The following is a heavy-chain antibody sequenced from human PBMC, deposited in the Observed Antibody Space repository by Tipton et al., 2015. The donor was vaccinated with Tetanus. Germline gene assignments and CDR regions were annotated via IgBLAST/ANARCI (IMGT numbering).Heavy chain of an antibody. Sequence: GLVKPSETLSLTCTVSGGSVRSGDYSWNWIRQPPGKGLEWLAYVSYSGTTNSNYSLKCRITISQDTSKNQFSLRLTSVTAADTAGYYCAIANNEFPIECPFHSWGQGTQVTVSS. CDR3: AIANNEFPIECPFHS. J-gene: IGHJ4*02. V-gene: IGHV4-61*08. D-gene: IGHD1-1*01. CDR1: GGSVRSGDYS. CDR2: VSYSGTT.